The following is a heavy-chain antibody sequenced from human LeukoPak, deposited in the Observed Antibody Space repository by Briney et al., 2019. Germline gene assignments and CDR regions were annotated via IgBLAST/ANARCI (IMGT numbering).Heavy chain of an antibody. J-gene: IGHJ4*02. CDR2: MNPNSGDT. D-gene: IGHD3-10*01. CDR3: ARGPFGSGSFLDY. Sequence: ASVKVSRKASGYIFSSNDISWVRQAAGQGLEWMGWMNPNSGDTGYTQKFQGRVAMTRSTSITTAYMELSSLRSEDTAVYYCARGPFGSGSFLDYWGQGTLVTVSS. V-gene: IGHV1-8*01. CDR1: GYIFSSND.